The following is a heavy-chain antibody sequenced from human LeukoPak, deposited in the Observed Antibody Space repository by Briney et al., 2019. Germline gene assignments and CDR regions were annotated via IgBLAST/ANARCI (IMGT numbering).Heavy chain of an antibody. CDR3: ATTEWDPRGETFDY. Sequence: PSETLSLSCTVSDGSISSGSYYWSWIRQPAGKGLEWIGRIYTSGSTNYNPSLESRVTISVDTSKNQFSLKLSSVTAADTAVYYCATTEWDPRGETFDYWGQGILVTVSS. V-gene: IGHV4-61*02. CDR1: DGSISSGSYY. D-gene: IGHD1-26*01. CDR2: IYTSGST. J-gene: IGHJ4*02.